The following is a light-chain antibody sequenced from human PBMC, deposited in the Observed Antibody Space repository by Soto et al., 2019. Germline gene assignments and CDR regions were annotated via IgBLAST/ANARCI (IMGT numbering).Light chain of an antibody. CDR3: YSHVDGTTGG. V-gene: IGLV2-14*01. CDR1: STDVGANNY. J-gene: IGLJ2*01. Sequence: QSALTQPASVSGSPGQSITISCTGTSTDVGANNYVSWYQQHPGRAPKVMIYDVTNRPSGVSNRCSGSKSGNTASLTISGLQAEDEADYYCYSHVDGTTGGFGGGTKLTVL. CDR2: DVT.